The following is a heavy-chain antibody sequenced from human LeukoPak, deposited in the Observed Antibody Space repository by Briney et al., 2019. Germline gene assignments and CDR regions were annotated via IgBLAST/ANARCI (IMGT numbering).Heavy chain of an antibody. J-gene: IGHJ4*02. CDR3: ARRVMATINYFDY. V-gene: IGHV1-69*13. CDR1: GGTFSSYA. Sequence: GASVKVSCKASGGTFSSYAISWVRQAPGQGLEWMGGIIPIFGTANYAQKFQGRVTITADESTSTAYMELSSLRSEDTAVYYCARRVMATINYFDYWGQGTLVTVSS. D-gene: IGHD5-24*01. CDR2: IIPIFGTA.